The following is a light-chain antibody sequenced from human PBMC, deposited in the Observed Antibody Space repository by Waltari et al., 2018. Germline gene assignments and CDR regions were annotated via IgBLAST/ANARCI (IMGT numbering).Light chain of an antibody. Sequence: QSALTQPRSVSGSPGQSVTISCTGTSSDVGRYNYVSWYQQHPGRAPKLMIFDVNKRPSGVPDLFSGSKSGNTASLTISGLQADDEADYYCSSYAGSHWVFGAGTKLTVL. CDR1: SSDVGRYNY. CDR2: DVN. V-gene: IGLV2-11*01. CDR3: SSYAGSHWV. J-gene: IGLJ3*02.